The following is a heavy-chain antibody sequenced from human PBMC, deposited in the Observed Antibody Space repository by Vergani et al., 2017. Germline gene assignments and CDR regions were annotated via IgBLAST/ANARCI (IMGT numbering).Heavy chain of an antibody. CDR2: INNNGGST. Sequence: QLLESGGGFIQPGGSLRLSCAASGFTFNSYAMTCVRQAPGKGLEWVSGINNNGGSTYYADSVKGRFTISRDNSKNTLYLQMTDLRAEDTATYYCAKVCGSTSCPYGGGAFDVWGHGTMVTVSS. D-gene: IGHD2-2*01. CDR1: GFTFNSYA. J-gene: IGHJ3*01. CDR3: AKVCGSTSCPYGGGAFDV. V-gene: IGHV3-23*01.